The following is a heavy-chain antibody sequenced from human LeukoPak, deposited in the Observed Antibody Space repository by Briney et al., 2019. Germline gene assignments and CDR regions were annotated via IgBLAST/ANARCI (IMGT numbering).Heavy chain of an antibody. D-gene: IGHD3-16*02. Sequence: GGSLRLSCSASGFTFSSYAMHWVRQAPGKGLEWVAVISYDGSNKYYADSVKGRFTISRDNSKNTLYLQMNSLRAEDTAVYYCARTLMITFGGVIVPSGAFDIWGQGTMVTVSS. CDR2: ISYDGSNK. CDR1: GFTFSSYA. CDR3: ARTLMITFGGVIVPSGAFDI. J-gene: IGHJ3*02. V-gene: IGHV3-30-3*01.